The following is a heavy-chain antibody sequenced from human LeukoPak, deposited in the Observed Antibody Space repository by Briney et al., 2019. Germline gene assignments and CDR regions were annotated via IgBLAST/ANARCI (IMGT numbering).Heavy chain of an antibody. J-gene: IGHJ6*03. CDR1: GGSISSYY. V-gene: IGHV4-59*01. CDR3: V. Sequence: SETLSLTCTVSGGSISSYYWSWIRQPPGKGLKWIGNIYYSGYTTYSPSLRSRVTISVDTSKDQFSLKLSSVTAADTAVYMDVWGKGTTITISS. CDR2: IYYSGYT.